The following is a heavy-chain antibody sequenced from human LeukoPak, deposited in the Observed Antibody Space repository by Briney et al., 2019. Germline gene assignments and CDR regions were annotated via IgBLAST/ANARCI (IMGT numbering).Heavy chain of an antibody. D-gene: IGHD2-15*01. V-gene: IGHV1-2*02. J-gene: IGHJ3*02. Sequence: ASVNVSCKASGYTFTGYYMHWVRQAPGQGLEWMGWINPNSGGTNYAQKFQGRVTMTRDTSISTAYMELSRLRSGDTAVYYCARELLDIVVVVAARNAFDIWGQGTMVTVSS. CDR3: ARELLDIVVVVAARNAFDI. CDR2: INPNSGGT. CDR1: GYTFTGYY.